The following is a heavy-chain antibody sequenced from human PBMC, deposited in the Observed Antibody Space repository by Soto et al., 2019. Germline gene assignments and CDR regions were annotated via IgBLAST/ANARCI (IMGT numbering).Heavy chain of an antibody. J-gene: IGHJ5*02. Sequence: GASVKVSCKASGYTFTSYDINGVRQATGQGLEWMGWMSPNSANTGYAQKFQGRVTMTRNTSISTAYMELSSLRSEDTAVYYCAREGYSSSSGSPGNWFEPWGQGTMVTVSS. CDR2: MSPNSANT. CDR1: GYTFTSYD. V-gene: IGHV1-8*01. CDR3: AREGYSSSSGSPGNWFEP. D-gene: IGHD6-6*01.